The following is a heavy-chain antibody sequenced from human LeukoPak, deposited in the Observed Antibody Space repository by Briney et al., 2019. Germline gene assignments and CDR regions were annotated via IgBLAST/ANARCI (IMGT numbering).Heavy chain of an antibody. Sequence: ASVKVSCKVSGYTLTQLSMHWVRQAPGKGLEWMGGFDPEDGETIYAQKFQGRVTMTEDTSTDTAYMELSSLRSEDTAVYYCATNWPPPFVEGHYYYMDVWGKGTTVTVSS. D-gene: IGHD1-1*01. CDR1: GYTLTQLS. CDR2: FDPEDGET. V-gene: IGHV1-24*01. J-gene: IGHJ6*03. CDR3: ATNWPPPFVEGHYYYMDV.